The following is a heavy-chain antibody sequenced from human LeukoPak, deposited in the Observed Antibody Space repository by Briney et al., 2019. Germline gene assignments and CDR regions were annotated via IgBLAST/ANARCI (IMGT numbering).Heavy chain of an antibody. CDR3: AKARLPGIAVSGDH. Sequence: PGGTLRLSCAASGFTFSSYGMTWVRQAPGKRLEWVSSISGSGGTTYYADSVKGRFTMSRDNSKDTLFLQMNSLRVEDTAVYFCAKARLPGIAVSGDHWGQGILIIVSS. CDR2: ISGSGGTT. CDR1: GFTFSSYG. V-gene: IGHV3-23*01. J-gene: IGHJ5*02. D-gene: IGHD6-19*01.